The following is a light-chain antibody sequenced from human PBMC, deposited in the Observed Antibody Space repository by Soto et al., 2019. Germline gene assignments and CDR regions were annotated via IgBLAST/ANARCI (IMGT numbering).Light chain of an antibody. J-gene: IGKJ4*01. CDR1: QIVSSS. CDR3: QQRSNWLT. V-gene: IGKV3-11*01. Sequence: EIVLTQSPATLSLSPGERATLSCRASQIVSSSLAWYQQKPGQAPRLLIYDASNRATGIPARFSGSGSGTDFTLTISSLEPEDFAVYYCQQRSNWLTFGGGTKVEIK. CDR2: DAS.